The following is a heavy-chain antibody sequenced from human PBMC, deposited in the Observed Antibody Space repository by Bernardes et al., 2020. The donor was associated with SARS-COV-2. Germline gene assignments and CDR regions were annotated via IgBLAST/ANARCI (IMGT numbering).Heavy chain of an antibody. CDR3: ARGAVEVAAPWHYGMDV. D-gene: IGHD2-15*01. Sequence: WGSLRLSCATSGFNFRNFGMHWVRQAPGKGLEWVAVIWYDGSKKLYADSVKGRFSVSRDNSKSTLYVEMNSVRVEDTAIYYCARGAVEVAAPWHYGMDVWGKGTTVTVSS. J-gene: IGHJ6*04. CDR2: IWYDGSKK. V-gene: IGHV3-33*01. CDR1: GFNFRNFG.